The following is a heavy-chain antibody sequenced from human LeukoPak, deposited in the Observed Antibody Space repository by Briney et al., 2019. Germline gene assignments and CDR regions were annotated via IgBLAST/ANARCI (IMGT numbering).Heavy chain of an antibody. D-gene: IGHD3-10*01. J-gene: IGHJ4*02. V-gene: IGHV4-61*01. CDR1: GGPVSIGTYY. CDR3: AREAAYYNSGSRPIDS. CDR2: IWNSGST. Sequence: SETLSLTCSVSGGPVSIGTYYWSWIRQPPGEGLEWIGYIWNSGSTKYNPSLKSRVTISVDTSKNQFSLKLSSVTAADTAVYYCAREAAYYNSGSRPIDSWGQGTLVAVSS.